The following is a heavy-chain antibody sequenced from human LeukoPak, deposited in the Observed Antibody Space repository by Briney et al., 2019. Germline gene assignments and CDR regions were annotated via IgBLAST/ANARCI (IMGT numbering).Heavy chain of an antibody. J-gene: IGHJ4*02. CDR3: ANTMYSSAWSPFDY. V-gene: IGHV3-30*02. D-gene: IGHD6-19*01. Sequence: GGSLRLSCAASTFTFSSYGMHWVRQAPGKGLEWVAFIQYDGNKRYYADSVKGRSTISRDNSKNTLYLQMNSLRPEDTALYYCANTMYSSAWSPFDYWGRGILVTVSS. CDR1: TFTFSSYG. CDR2: IQYDGNKR.